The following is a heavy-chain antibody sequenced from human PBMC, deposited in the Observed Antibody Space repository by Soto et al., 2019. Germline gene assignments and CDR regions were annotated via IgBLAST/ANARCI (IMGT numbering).Heavy chain of an antibody. Sequence: QITLKESGPTLVKPTQTLTLTCTFSGFSLSTSGVGVGWIRQPPGKALEWLALIYWDDDKRYSPSLKSRLTITKDTSKNLVVLTMTTMDPVDTATYYCARSTYCSGGSCYPNYWGQGTLVTVSS. J-gene: IGHJ4*02. CDR2: IYWDDDK. CDR3: ARSTYCSGGSCYPNY. V-gene: IGHV2-5*02. D-gene: IGHD2-15*01. CDR1: GFSLSTSGVG.